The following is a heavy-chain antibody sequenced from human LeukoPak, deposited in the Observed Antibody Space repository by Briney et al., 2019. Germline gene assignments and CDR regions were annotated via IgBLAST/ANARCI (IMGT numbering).Heavy chain of an antibody. D-gene: IGHD3-10*01. J-gene: IGHJ4*02. CDR3: ARDAGRWFGELFRHPVDY. Sequence: PGGSLRLSCAASGFTFSDCYMSWIRQAPGKGLEWVSYISSSGSTIYYADSVKGRFTISRDNAKNSLYLQMNSLRAEDTAVYYCARDAGRWFGELFRHPVDYWGQGTLVTVSS. CDR1: GFTFSDCY. V-gene: IGHV3-11*04. CDR2: ISSSGSTI.